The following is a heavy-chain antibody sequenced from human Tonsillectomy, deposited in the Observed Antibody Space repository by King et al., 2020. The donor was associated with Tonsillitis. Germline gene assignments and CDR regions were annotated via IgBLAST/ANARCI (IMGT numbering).Heavy chain of an antibody. CDR3: ARVHSSTYWYFDL. D-gene: IGHD6-13*01. CDR2: IYYSGST. CDR1: GGSISSYY. Sequence: VQLQESGPGLVKSSETLSLTCTVSGGSISSYYWSWIRQPPGKGLEWIAYIYYSGSTDYDPSLKSRVTISIDTSKNQFSLKLRSVTAADTAVYYCARVHSSTYWYFDLWGRGTLVTVSS. J-gene: IGHJ2*01. V-gene: IGHV4-59*01.